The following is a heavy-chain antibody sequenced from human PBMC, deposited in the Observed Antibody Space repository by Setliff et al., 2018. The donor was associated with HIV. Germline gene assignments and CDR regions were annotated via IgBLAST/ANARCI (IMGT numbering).Heavy chain of an antibody. CDR3: AREGFYNSYYYYMDV. V-gene: IGHV4-4*07. D-gene: IGHD2-2*02. CDR1: DGSISNYY. J-gene: IGHJ6*03. Sequence: LTCTVSDGSISNYYRNWIRQPAGKGLEWIGRIFTSGTTNYNPSLRSRVTISVDTSKNQFSLRLSSVTAADTAVYYCAREGFYNSYYYYMDVWGIGTTVTVSS. CDR2: IFTSGTT.